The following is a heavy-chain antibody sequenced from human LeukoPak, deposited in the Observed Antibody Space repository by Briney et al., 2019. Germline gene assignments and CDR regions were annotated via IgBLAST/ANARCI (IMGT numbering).Heavy chain of an antibody. Sequence: GRSLGLSCAASGFTFSAYSMTWVRHAPGKGLEWVSSITSSSNYTYYADSLKGRVTISRDNAKNSLYLQMNSLRAEDTAVYYSARDHKFYDSGRGFDPWGQGTLVTVSS. CDR2: ITSSSNYT. CDR1: GFTFSAYS. D-gene: IGHD3-10*01. V-gene: IGHV3-21*01. CDR3: ARDHKFYDSGRGFDP. J-gene: IGHJ5*02.